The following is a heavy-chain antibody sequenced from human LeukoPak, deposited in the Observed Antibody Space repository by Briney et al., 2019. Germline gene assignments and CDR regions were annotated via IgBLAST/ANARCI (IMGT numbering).Heavy chain of an antibody. V-gene: IGHV3-74*01. CDR1: GFTFSSCW. CDR3: ASVVGGYYPPVEGFDI. J-gene: IGHJ3*02. Sequence: PGGSQRLSCAASGFTFSSCWMHWVRQAPGKGLVWVSRINSDGSSTSYADSVKGRFTISRDNAKNTLYLQMNSLRAEDTAVYYCASVVGGYYPPVEGFDIWGQGTMVTVSS. D-gene: IGHD3-3*01. CDR2: INSDGSST.